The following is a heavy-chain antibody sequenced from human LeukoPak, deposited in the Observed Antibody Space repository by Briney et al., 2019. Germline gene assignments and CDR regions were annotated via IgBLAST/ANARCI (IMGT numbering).Heavy chain of an antibody. Sequence: GGSLRLSCAASGFTFSSYAMSWVRQAPGKGLEWVSAITGSGGSTYYADSVKGRFTISRDNSKNTLYLQMNSLRAEDTAVYYCAKPEYSGSYHPRGAFDISGQGTKVTVSS. V-gene: IGHV3-23*01. J-gene: IGHJ3*02. CDR3: AKPEYSGSYHPRGAFDI. CDR2: ITGSGGST. CDR1: GFTFSSYA. D-gene: IGHD1-26*01.